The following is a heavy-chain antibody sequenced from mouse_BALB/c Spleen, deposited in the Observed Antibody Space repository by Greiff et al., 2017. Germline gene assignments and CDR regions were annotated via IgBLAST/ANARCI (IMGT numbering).Heavy chain of an antibody. J-gene: IGHJ4*01. CDR2: ISSGGGST. D-gene: IGHD1-1*01. CDR3: ARRSSPYYYAMDY. V-gene: IGHV5-12-1*01. CDR1: GFAFSSYD. Sequence: EVKLVESGGGLVKPGGSLKLSCAASGFAFSSYDMSWVRQTPEKRLEWVAYISSGGGSTYYPDTVKGRFTISRDNAKNTLYLQMSSLKSEDTAMYYCARRSSPYYYAMDYWGQGTSGTVSS.